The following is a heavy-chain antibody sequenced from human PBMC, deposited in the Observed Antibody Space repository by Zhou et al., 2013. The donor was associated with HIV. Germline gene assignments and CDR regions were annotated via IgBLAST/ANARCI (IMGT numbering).Heavy chain of an antibody. D-gene: IGHD2-21*02. CDR3: ARWAVAVTAHNYGMDV. V-gene: IGHV1-69*12. CDR1: GGTFSSYA. Sequence: QVQLVQSGAEVKKPGSSVKVSCKASGGTFSSYAINWVRQAPGQGLEWMGGIIPIFGTANYAQKFQGRVTITADESTSTAYMKLSSLRSDDTAVYYCARWAVAVTAHNYGMDVWGQGTTVTVSS. CDR2: IIPIFGTA. J-gene: IGHJ6*02.